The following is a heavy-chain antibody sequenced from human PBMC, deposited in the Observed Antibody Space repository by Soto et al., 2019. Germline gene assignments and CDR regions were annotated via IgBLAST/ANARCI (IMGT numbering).Heavy chain of an antibody. CDR1: GGTFSGYY. J-gene: IGHJ4*02. Sequence: SETLSLTCAVYGGTFSGYYWSWIRQPPGKGLEWIGEINHSGTTNYNPSLKSRVTISADTSKNQFSLKLSSVTAADTAVYYCATSALRFLEWLPSVPLDYWGQGTLVTVSS. CDR2: INHSGTT. V-gene: IGHV4-34*08. D-gene: IGHD3-3*01. CDR3: ATSALRFLEWLPSVPLDY.